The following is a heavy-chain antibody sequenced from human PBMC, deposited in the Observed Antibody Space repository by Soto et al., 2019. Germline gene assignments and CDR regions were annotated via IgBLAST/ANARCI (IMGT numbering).Heavy chain of an antibody. V-gene: IGHV4-34*01. Sequence: SETLSLTCAVYGGSFSGYYWSWIRQPPGKGLEWIGEINHSGSTNYNPSLKSRVTISVDTSKNQFSLKLSSVTAADTAVYYCARGRRILGVVRIYYYYGMDVWGQGTTVTVSS. CDR1: GGSFSGYY. CDR3: ARGRRILGVVRIYYYYGMDV. J-gene: IGHJ6*02. D-gene: IGHD3-3*01. CDR2: INHSGST.